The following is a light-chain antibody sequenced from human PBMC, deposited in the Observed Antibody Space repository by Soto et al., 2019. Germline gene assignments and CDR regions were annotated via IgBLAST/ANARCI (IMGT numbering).Light chain of an antibody. CDR3: QVWDSGSDSFV. CDR1: NIGIKS. J-gene: IGLJ1*01. Sequence: SYELTQPPSVSVAPGQTARITCGGTNIGIKSVHWYHQKPGQAPLLVVYDDRYRPSGIPERFSGSNSGNTATLTISRVEAGDEADYYCQVWDSGSDSFVFGSGTKVTVL. CDR2: DDR. V-gene: IGLV3-21*02.